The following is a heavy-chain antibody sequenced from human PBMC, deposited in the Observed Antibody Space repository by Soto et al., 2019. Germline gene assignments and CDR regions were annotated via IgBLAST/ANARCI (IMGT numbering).Heavy chain of an antibody. J-gene: IGHJ3*02. V-gene: IGHV1-46*01. CDR2: INPSGGST. Sequence: GASVKGSRMASGYTFTSYYMHWVRQAPGQGLEWMGIINPSGGSTSYAQKFQGRVTMTRDTSTSTVYMELSSLRSEDTAVYYCWGYYYDSSGYYDAFDIWGQGTMVTVSS. CDR3: WGYYYDSSGYYDAFDI. CDR1: GYTFTSYY. D-gene: IGHD3-22*01.